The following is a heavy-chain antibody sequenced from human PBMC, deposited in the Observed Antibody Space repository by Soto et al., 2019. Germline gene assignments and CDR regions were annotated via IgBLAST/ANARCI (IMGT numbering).Heavy chain of an antibody. V-gene: IGHV4-61*01. Sequence: SETLSLTCTVSGGSVSSGSYYWSWIRQPPGKGLEWIGYIYYSGSTNYNPSLKSRVTISVDTSKNQFSLKLSSVTAADTAVYYCARISGYSYGLPPYFAYWGQGTLVTVSS. CDR1: GGSVSSGSYY. D-gene: IGHD5-18*01. CDR2: IYYSGST. CDR3: ARISGYSYGLPPYFAY. J-gene: IGHJ4*02.